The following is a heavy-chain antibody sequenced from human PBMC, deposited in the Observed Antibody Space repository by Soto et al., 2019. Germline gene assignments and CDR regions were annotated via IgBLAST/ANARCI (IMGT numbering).Heavy chain of an antibody. V-gene: IGHV1-69*13. CDR3: ARGAMANFDY. J-gene: IGHJ4*02. CDR1: GGSFRTVP. D-gene: IGHD5-18*01. CDR2: FIAMLGTP. Sequence: ASVKVSCKASGGSFRTVPFSWVRQAPGQGLEWMGGFIAMLGTPTYAKKVQGRATITADESLTSSYLELRSLRSEDTGVYFCARGAMANFDYWGQGTVVTVSS.